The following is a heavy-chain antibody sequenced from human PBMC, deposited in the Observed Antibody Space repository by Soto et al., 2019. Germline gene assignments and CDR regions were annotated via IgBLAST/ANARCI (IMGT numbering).Heavy chain of an antibody. Sequence: HPGGSLRLSCAASGFTFSSYAMSWVRQAPGKGLEWVSAISGSGGSTYYADSVKGRFTISRDNSKNTLYLQMNSLRAEDTAVYYCAKDRDSSSWYEYYFDYWGQGTLVTVSS. CDR1: GFTFSSYA. J-gene: IGHJ4*02. CDR2: ISGSGGST. CDR3: AKDRDSSSWYEYYFDY. D-gene: IGHD6-13*01. V-gene: IGHV3-23*01.